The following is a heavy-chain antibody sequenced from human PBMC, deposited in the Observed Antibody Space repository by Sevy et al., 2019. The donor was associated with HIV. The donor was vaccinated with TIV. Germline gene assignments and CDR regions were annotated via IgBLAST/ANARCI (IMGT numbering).Heavy chain of an antibody. CDR1: GGSISSSNW. D-gene: IGHD2-2*01. V-gene: IGHV4-4*02. Sequence: SETLSLTCAVSGGSISSSNWWSWVRQPPGKGLEWIGEIYHSGSTNYNPSLKSRVTISVDKSKNQFSLKMSSVTASDTAVYYCARVRKGYCSSTSCYALGACGYYYYGMDVWGQGTTVTVSS. J-gene: IGHJ6*02. CDR3: ARVRKGYCSSTSCYALGACGYYYYGMDV. CDR2: IYHSGST.